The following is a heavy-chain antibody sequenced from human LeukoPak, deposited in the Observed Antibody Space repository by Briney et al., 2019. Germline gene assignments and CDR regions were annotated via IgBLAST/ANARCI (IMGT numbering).Heavy chain of an antibody. CDR2: IYYSGST. J-gene: IGHJ6*02. Sequence: SETLSLTCTVSGGSISSYYWSWIRQPPGKGLEWIGYIYYSGSTNYNPSLKSRVTISVDTSKNQFSLKLSSVTAADTAVYYCASTDYYYGMDVWGQGTTVTVSS. CDR3: ASTDYYYGMDV. CDR1: GGSISSYY. V-gene: IGHV4-59*01.